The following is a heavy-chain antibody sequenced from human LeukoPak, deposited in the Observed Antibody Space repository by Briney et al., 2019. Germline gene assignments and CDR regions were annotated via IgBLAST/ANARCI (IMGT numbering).Heavy chain of an antibody. Sequence: GGSLRLSCAASGFTFSNYAMSWLRQAPGKGLEWVSVIYSGGSTYYADSVKGRFTISRDNSKDTLYLQMKSLGAEATALFYFGRDYYGSGSYYLAPDYWGQGTLVTVSS. CDR2: IYSGGST. V-gene: IGHV3-66*01. D-gene: IGHD3-10*01. J-gene: IGHJ4*02. CDR1: GFTFSNYA. CDR3: GRDYYGSGSYYLAPDY.